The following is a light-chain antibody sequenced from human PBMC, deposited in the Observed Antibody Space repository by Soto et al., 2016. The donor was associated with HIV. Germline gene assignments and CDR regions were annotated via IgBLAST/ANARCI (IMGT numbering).Light chain of an antibody. Sequence: DIQMTQSPSSVSASVGDRVTITCRASEYISKYLNWYQPTPGKAPTLLIFTASNLQPGVPSRFRGSGSGTEFTLTISGLQPEDFAFYYCQQSYDGPITFGQGTRL. CDR2: TAS. CDR3: QQSYDGPIT. J-gene: IGKJ5*01. V-gene: IGKV1-39*01. CDR1: EYISKY.